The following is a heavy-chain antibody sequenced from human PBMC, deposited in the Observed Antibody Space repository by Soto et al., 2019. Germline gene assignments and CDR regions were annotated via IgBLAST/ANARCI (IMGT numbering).Heavy chain of an antibody. D-gene: IGHD1-26*01. Sequence: SETLSLTCTVSGGSVSSGSYSWSWMRQPPGKGLEWIGYVYPSGTTNYNPSLKSRVTISVDTSKSQFSLKLSSVTAADTAVYYCARGGGSYYIAYWGQGTLVTVSS. CDR2: VYPSGTT. CDR3: ARGGGSYYIAY. CDR1: GGSVSSGSYS. J-gene: IGHJ4*02. V-gene: IGHV4-61*01.